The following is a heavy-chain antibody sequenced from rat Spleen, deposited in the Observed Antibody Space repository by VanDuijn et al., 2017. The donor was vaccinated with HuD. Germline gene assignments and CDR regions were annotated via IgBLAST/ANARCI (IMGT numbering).Heavy chain of an antibody. V-gene: IGHV5-31*01. CDR3: TTTGSSWYFDF. CDR2: ISTGGGNT. J-gene: IGHJ1*01. D-gene: IGHD5-1*01. CDR1: GFTFNNYW. Sequence: EVQLVESGGGLVQPGRSLKLSCVASGFTFNNYWMTWIRQAPPKGLEWVAYISTGGGNTYYRDSVKGRFTISRDNAKSTLYLQMDSLRSEDTATYYCTTTGSSWYFDFWGPGTMVTVSS.